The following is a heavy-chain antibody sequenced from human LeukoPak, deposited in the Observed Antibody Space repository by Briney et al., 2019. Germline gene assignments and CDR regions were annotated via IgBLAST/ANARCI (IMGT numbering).Heavy chain of an antibody. D-gene: IGHD2-21*01. CDR3: TRIGIGIIGRDPVDY. J-gene: IGHJ4*02. CDR1: GFTSRDYA. V-gene: IGHV3-49*04. Sequence: GGSLRLSCAASGFTSRDYAMSWVRLAPGKGLQWVGFIRSKTYGGAADYGASVKGRFTIYRDDSQSIAYLLMNRLEIEDTAVYYCTRIGIGIIGRDPVDYWGQGTLVTVSS. CDR2: IRSKTYGGAA.